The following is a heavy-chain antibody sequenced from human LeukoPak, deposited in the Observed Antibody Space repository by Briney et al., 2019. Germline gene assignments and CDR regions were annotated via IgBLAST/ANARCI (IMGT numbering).Heavy chain of an antibody. J-gene: IGHJ4*02. D-gene: IGHD1-26*01. V-gene: IGHV3-64*04. Sequence: PGGSLRLSCSASGFTFNRFYLHWVRQAPGKGLEFVSHISSNGATTYYADSVKGRFTISRDNSKNTLYLQVNSLRAEDTAVYYCAKGGKWDVTPFDYWGQGTLVTVSS. CDR2: ISSNGATT. CDR1: GFTFNRFY. CDR3: AKGGKWDVTPFDY.